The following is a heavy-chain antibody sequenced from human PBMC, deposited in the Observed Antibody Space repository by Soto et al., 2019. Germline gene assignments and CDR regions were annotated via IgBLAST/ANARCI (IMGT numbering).Heavy chain of an antibody. Sequence: PGGSLGLSCAASGFTFDDYAMHWVRQAPGKGLEWVSGISWNSGSIGYADSVKGRFTISRDNAKNSLYLQMNSLRAEDTAVYYCAKDTGSFRYYDYWGQGTLVTVSS. CDR3: AKDTGSFRYYDY. CDR2: ISWNSGSI. D-gene: IGHD6-13*01. J-gene: IGHJ4*02. V-gene: IGHV3-9*01. CDR1: GFTFDDYA.